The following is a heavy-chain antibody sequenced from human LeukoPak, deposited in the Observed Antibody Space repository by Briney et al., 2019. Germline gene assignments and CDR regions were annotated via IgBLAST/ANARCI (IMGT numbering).Heavy chain of an antibody. J-gene: IGHJ1*01. CDR3: ANAEFTRPH. CDR2: ISGGGGST. CDR1: GFAFSSYA. D-gene: IGHD3-10*01. Sequence: GGSLRLSCAASGFAFSSYAVHWVRQAPGKGLEWVSGISGGGGSTYYADSVKGRFTISRDNSKNTLYLQMNSLRAEDTAVYYCANAEFTRPHWGQGTLVTVSS. V-gene: IGHV3-23*01.